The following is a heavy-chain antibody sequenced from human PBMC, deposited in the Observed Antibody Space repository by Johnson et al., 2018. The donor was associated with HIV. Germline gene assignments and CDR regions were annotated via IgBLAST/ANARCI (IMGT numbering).Heavy chain of an antibody. CDR3: ATDQVGRSYGGKYQS. CDR1: GFTFSSYA. D-gene: IGHD3-16*01. V-gene: IGHV3-23*04. CDR2: ISGSGGST. J-gene: IGHJ3*01. Sequence: VKLVESGGGLVQPGGSLRLSCAASGFTFSSYAMSWVRQAPGKGLEWVSAISGSGGSTYYADSVKGRFTISRDNAKNSLYLQLNSLKAEDTAVYYCATDQVGRSYGGKYQSWGQGTMVTVSS.